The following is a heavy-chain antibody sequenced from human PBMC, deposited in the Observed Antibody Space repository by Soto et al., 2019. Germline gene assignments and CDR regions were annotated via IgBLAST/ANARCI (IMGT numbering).Heavy chain of an antibody. V-gene: IGHV4-34*01. CDR3: ASFSAGTGGDWFDP. CDR1: GGSFSGYY. J-gene: IGHJ5*02. D-gene: IGHD6-19*01. Sequence: TSETLSLTCAVYGGSFSGYYWSWIRQPPGKGLEWIGEINHSGSTNYNPSLKSRVTISVDTSKNQFSLKLSSVTAADTAVYYCASFSAGTGGDWFDPWGQGTLVTVSS. CDR2: INHSGST.